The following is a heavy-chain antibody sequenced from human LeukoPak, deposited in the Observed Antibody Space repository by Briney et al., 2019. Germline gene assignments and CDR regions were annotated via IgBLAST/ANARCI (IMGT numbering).Heavy chain of an antibody. Sequence: PGGSLRLSCAASGFILSGAAIHSVRQASGKGLEWVCRIRNQGRNYSTPYGASVKDRFSMYRDDSKNMAYLQINRLTTEDTAVYYCVRQSRGADTRTLGYGLDVWGKGTSVNVSS. CDR2: IRNQGRNYST. CDR1: GFILSGAA. V-gene: IGHV3-73*01. D-gene: IGHD1-14*01. CDR3: VRQSRGADTRTLGYGLDV. J-gene: IGHJ6*04.